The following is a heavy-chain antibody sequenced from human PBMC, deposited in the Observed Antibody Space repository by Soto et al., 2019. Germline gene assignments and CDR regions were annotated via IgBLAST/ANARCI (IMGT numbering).Heavy chain of an antibody. CDR1: GFTFSSYS. CDR3: ARDMGNGDAFDL. Sequence: EVQLVESGGGLVQPGGSLRLSCAASGFTFSSYSMNWVRQAPGKGLEWVSYISSSSSTIYYADSVKGRFTISRDNAKHSRYLQMHSLRDEDTAVYYCARDMGNGDAFDLWGQGTIVTVSS. CDR2: ISSSSSTI. V-gene: IGHV3-48*02. D-gene: IGHD1-26*01. J-gene: IGHJ3*01.